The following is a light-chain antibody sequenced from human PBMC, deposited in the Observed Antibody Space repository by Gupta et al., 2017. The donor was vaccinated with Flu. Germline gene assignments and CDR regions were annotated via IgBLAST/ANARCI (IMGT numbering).Light chain of an antibody. CDR2: EGS. V-gene: IGKV2D-29*01. CDR3: MQSLQMPPLT. Sequence: SCKSSQTLLHTDGKTYLNWYVQRPGLPPQLLIYEGSKRFSGVSDRFNATGSQTDFTLHISRVEAEDVGVYFCMQSLQMPPLTFGGGTRVET. J-gene: IGKJ4*01. CDR1: QTLLHTDGKTY.